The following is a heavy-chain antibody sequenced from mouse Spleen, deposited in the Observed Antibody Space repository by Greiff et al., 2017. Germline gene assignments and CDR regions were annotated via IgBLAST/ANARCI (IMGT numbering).Heavy chain of an antibody. Sequence: QVQLQQPGAELVRPGSSVKLSCKASGYTFSSYWMHWVKQRPIQGLEWIGNIDPSDSETNYNRKFKGKAILTADKSSSTAYMQLSSLTSEDSAVYYCAKEDGNVYFDYWGQGTTLTVSS. V-gene: IGHV1-52*01. CDR1: GYTFSSYW. CDR3: AKEDGNVYFDY. CDR2: IDPSDSET. J-gene: IGHJ2*01. D-gene: IGHD2-1*01.